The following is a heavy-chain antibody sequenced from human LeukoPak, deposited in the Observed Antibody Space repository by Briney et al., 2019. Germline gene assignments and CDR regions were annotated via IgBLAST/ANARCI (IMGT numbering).Heavy chain of an antibody. Sequence: PSETLSLTCAVSGGSISSSDYYWGWVRQPPGKGLEWIGTVYHSGSTYYNPSLRSRVTISVETSKNQFSLKLRSMTAADTAVYYCARVPGVYYDRLTGYGSGWFDPWGQGTLVTVSS. CDR3: ARVPGVYYDRLTGYGSGWFDP. V-gene: IGHV4-39*07. D-gene: IGHD3-9*01. CDR2: VYHSGST. J-gene: IGHJ5*02. CDR1: GGSISSSDYY.